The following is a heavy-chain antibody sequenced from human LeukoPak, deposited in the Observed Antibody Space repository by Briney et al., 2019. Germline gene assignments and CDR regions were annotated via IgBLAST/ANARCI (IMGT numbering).Heavy chain of an antibody. Sequence: PGGSLRLSRAASGFTFSSYGMHWVRQAPGKGLEWVAVISYDGSNKYYADSVKGRFTISRDNSKNTLYLQMNTLRVEDTAVYYCAKAWPAAGTFDSWGQGSLVTVSS. J-gene: IGHJ4*02. V-gene: IGHV3-30*18. CDR3: AKAWPAAGTFDS. CDR1: GFTFSSYG. D-gene: IGHD6-13*01. CDR2: ISYDGSNK.